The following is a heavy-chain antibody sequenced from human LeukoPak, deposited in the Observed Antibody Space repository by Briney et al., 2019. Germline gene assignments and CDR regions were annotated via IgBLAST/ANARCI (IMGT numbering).Heavy chain of an antibody. CDR3: AKAGDATSPGGSFVS. J-gene: IGHJ4*02. Sequence: GGSLRLSCAASGFSFSSDAMSWVRQAPGKGLGWVSAIRDSGGSTYYADSVKGRFTISRDNSQNTLYLQMNSLSAQDTAIYYCAKAGDATSPGGSFVSWGQGTPVTVSS. V-gene: IGHV3-23*01. D-gene: IGHD3-16*01. CDR2: IRDSGGST. CDR1: GFSFSSDA.